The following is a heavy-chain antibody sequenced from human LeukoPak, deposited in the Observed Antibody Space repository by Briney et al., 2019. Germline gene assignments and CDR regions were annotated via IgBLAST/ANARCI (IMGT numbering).Heavy chain of an antibody. J-gene: IGHJ4*02. V-gene: IGHV3-23*01. Sequence: GGSLRLSCAASGFTFSSYAMSWVRQAPGKGLEWVSAISGSGGSTYYADSVKGRFTISRDNSKNTLYLQMNSLRAEDTAVYYCATMTMIVVVIDDYWGQGTLATVSS. CDR1: GFTFSSYA. D-gene: IGHD3-22*01. CDR2: ISGSGGST. CDR3: ATMTMIVVVIDDY.